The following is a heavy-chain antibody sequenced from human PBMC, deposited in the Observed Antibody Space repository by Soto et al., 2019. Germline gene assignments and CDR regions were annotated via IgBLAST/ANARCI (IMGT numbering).Heavy chain of an antibody. D-gene: IGHD6-13*01. CDR1: GGSISSGDYS. CDR3: ARGGRSPYHNQEFDF. Sequence: SETLSLTCTVSGGSISSGDYSWSWIRQPPGKGLEWIVSVSSTGSTVYNPSLTSRVTVSLDTSKNQFSLTLNSVTAADTAVYHCARGGRSPYHNQEFDFWGQGTLVTVSS. V-gene: IGHV4-61*08. CDR2: VSSTGST. J-gene: IGHJ4*02.